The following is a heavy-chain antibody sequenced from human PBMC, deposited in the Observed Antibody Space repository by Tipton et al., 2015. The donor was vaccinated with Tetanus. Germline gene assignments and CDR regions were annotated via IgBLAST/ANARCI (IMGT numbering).Heavy chain of an antibody. V-gene: IGHV3-30-3*01. Sequence: SLRLSCAASEFTFSTYSLHWVRQAPGKGLEWVAIISNDGSNKYHADSVKGRFTISRDNSKNTLYLEMNSLRAEDTAVYYCAREDTNVLVVPAYYCFGMDVWGEGTPVTVAS. J-gene: IGHJ6*04. CDR1: EFTFSTYS. CDR3: AREDTNVLVVPAYYCFGMDV. CDR2: ISNDGSNK. D-gene: IGHD2-2*01.